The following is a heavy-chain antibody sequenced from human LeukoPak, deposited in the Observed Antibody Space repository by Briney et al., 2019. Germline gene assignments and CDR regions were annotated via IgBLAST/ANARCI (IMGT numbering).Heavy chain of an antibody. D-gene: IGHD3-22*01. CDR1: GGSISSYY. CDR3: ASRSGYYAGFDAFDI. J-gene: IGHJ3*02. V-gene: IGHV4-59*06. CDR2: IYYSGST. Sequence: NPSETLSLTCTVSGGSISSYYWSWIRQHPGKGLEWIGYIYYSGSTYYNPSLKSRVTISVDTSKNQFSLKLSSVTAADTAVYYCASRSGYYAGFDAFDIWGQGTMVTVSS.